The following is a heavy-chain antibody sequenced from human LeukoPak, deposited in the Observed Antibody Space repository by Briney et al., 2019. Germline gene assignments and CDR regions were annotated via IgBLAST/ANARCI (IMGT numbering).Heavy chain of an antibody. CDR1: GFTFSSYS. CDR3: AKDSCSSTSCYWDY. CDR2: ISSSSSYI. Sequence: GGSLRLSCAASGFTFSSYSMNWVRQAPGKGLEWVSSISSSSSYIYYADSVKGRFTISRDNSKNTLYLQMNSLRAEDTAVYYCAKDSCSSTSCYWDYWGQGTLVTVSS. J-gene: IGHJ4*02. V-gene: IGHV3-21*04. D-gene: IGHD2-2*01.